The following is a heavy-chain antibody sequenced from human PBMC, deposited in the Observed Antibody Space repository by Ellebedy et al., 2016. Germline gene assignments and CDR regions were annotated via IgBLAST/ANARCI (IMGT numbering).Heavy chain of an antibody. CDR2: IDWEDDK. Sequence: SGPTLVKPTQTLTLTCTFSGFSLRTSGMCVSWIRQPPGKALEWLALIDWEDDKKYSMSLRTRLTISQDTSKNQVVLRMINMDPVDTASYYCARMRSSDPYYFEYWGRGITVTVSS. V-gene: IGHV2-70*01. CDR1: GFSLRTSGMC. CDR3: ARMRSSDPYYFEY. J-gene: IGHJ4*02. D-gene: IGHD2-21*02.